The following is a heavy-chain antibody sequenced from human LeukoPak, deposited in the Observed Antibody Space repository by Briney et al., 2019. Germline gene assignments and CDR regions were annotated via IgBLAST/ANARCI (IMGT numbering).Heavy chain of an antibody. J-gene: IGHJ6*03. V-gene: IGHV1-69*06. CDR1: GGTFSSYA. D-gene: IGHD4-11*01. CDR3: ARGVGNYGSRYYMDV. CDR2: IIPIFGTA. Sequence: SVKVSCKASGGTFSSYAISWVRQAPGQGLGWMGGIIPIFGTANYAQKFQGRVTITADKSTSTTYMELSSLRSEDTAVYYCARGVGNYGSRYYMDVWGKGTTVTVSS.